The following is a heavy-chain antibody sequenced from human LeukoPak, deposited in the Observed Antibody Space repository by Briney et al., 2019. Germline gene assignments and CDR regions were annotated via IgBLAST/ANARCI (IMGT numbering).Heavy chain of an antibody. CDR3: ARARSSYGYGDAFDI. CDR1: EFTFSTYA. J-gene: IGHJ3*02. V-gene: IGHV3-30*04. D-gene: IGHD5-18*01. CDR2: ISYDGSSK. Sequence: GGSLRLSCAASEFTFSTYAMHWVRQAPGKGLEWVAVISYDGSSKYYVDSVKGRFTISRDNSKNTLYLQMNSLRAEDTAVYYCARARSSYGYGDAFDIWGQGTMVTVSS.